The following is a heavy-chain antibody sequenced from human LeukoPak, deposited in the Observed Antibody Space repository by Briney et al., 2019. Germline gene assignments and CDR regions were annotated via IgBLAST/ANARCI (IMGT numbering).Heavy chain of an antibody. CDR1: GYTFTGYY. CDR3: ARDLRQSSSWYWFDP. V-gene: IGHV1-2*06. J-gene: IGHJ5*02. Sequence: VASVTVSCKASGYTFTGYYMHWVRQAPGQGLEWMGRINPNSGGTNYAQKFQGRVTMTRDTSISTAYMELSRLRSDDTAVYYCARDLRQSSSWYWFDPWGQGTLVTVSS. CDR2: INPNSGGT. D-gene: IGHD6-13*01.